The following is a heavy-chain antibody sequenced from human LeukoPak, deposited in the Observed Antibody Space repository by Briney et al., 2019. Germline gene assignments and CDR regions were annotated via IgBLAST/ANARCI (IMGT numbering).Heavy chain of an antibody. CDR3: ARESVGQGDIDY. Sequence: SETLSLTCAVYGGSFSGYYWSWIRQPPGKGLEWIGEINHSGSTNYNPSLKSRVTISVDTSKNQFSLKLSSVTAADTAVYYCARESVGQGDIDYWGQGTLVTVSS. D-gene: IGHD3-10*01. J-gene: IGHJ4*02. CDR2: INHSGST. V-gene: IGHV4-34*01. CDR1: GGSFSGYY.